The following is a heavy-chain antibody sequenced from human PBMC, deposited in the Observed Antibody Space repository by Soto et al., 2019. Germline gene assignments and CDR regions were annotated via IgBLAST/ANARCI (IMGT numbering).Heavy chain of an antibody. D-gene: IGHD3-22*01. Sequence: GGSLRLSCAASGFTFSNAWMNWVRQAPGKGLEWVGRLKSKTDGGTTDYAAPVKGRFTISRDDSKNTLYLQMNSLKTEDTAVYYCATSIAVVISYYYYGMDVWGQGTTVTVSS. J-gene: IGHJ6*02. V-gene: IGHV3-15*07. CDR1: GFTFSNAW. CDR3: ATSIAVVISYYYYGMDV. CDR2: LKSKTDGGTT.